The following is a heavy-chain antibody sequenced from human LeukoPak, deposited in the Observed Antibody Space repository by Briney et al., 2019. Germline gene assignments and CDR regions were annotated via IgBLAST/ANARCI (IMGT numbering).Heavy chain of an antibody. CDR2: IYYSGST. CDR3: ARQADIVVVPAAIPFYYYYYYMDV. CDR1: GGSISSSSYY. V-gene: IGHV4-39*01. D-gene: IGHD2-2*02. J-gene: IGHJ6*03. Sequence: SETLSLTCTVSGGSISSSSYYWGWIRQPPGKGLEWIGSIYYSGSTYYNPSLKSRVTISVDTSKNQFSLKLSSVTAADTAVYYCARQADIVVVPAAIPFYYYYYYMDVWGKGTTVTVSS.